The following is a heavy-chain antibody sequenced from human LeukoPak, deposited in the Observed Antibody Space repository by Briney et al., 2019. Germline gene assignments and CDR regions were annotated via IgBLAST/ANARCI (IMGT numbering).Heavy chain of an antibody. Sequence: GRSLRLSCAASGFTYSNYWMSWVRQAPGKGLEWVASIKQDGSEKYYVDSVKGRFTISRDNAKNSLYLQMNSLRAEDTAVYYCVRDRRYSSSWYPYWGQGTLVAVSS. CDR2: IKQDGSEK. V-gene: IGHV3-7*01. CDR1: GFTYSNYW. D-gene: IGHD6-13*01. J-gene: IGHJ4*02. CDR3: VRDRRYSSSWYPY.